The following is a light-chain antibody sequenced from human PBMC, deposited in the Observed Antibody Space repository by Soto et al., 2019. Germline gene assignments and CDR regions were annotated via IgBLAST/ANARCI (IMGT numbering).Light chain of an antibody. Sequence: QSALTQPASVSGSPGQSITISCTGTSSDVGGYNYVSWYQQHPGKAPKLMIYEVSNRPSGVSNRFSGSKSGNTASLTISGLQPEDEADYYCSSYAGSNNLHVLFGGGTKVTVL. CDR1: SSDVGGYNY. J-gene: IGLJ2*01. V-gene: IGLV2-14*01. CDR2: EVS. CDR3: SSYAGSNNLHVL.